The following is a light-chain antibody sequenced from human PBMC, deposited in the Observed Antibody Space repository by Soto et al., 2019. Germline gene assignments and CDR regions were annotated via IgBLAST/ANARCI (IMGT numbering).Light chain of an antibody. CDR3: QQYGSSGT. J-gene: IGKJ1*01. CDR1: QSVGYH. CDR2: DAS. Sequence: EKVLTQSPATLSLSPGERATLSCRASQSVGYHVAWYQQKPGQAPRLLIYDASNRATGIPARFSGSGSGTEFTLTISRLEPEDFAVYYCQQYGSSGTFGQGTKVDI. V-gene: IGKV3-11*01.